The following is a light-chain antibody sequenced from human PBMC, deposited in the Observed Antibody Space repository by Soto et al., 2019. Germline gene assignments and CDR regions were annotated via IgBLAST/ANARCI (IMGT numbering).Light chain of an antibody. CDR3: QKYDSAPLT. Sequence: DVHMTQSPSSLSASVGDRVTITCRASQGISRSLAWYQQKPGKAPKLLIYAASTLQSGVPSRFSGSGSGTEFTLTISSLQPDDVAIYYCQKYDSAPLTFGGGTRVEIK. CDR2: AAS. V-gene: IGKV1-27*01. J-gene: IGKJ4*01. CDR1: QGISRS.